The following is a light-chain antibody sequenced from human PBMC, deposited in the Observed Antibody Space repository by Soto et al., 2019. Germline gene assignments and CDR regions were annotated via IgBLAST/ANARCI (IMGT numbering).Light chain of an antibody. CDR1: QSVDNY. Sequence: SQSVDNYLVWYQQKPGQAPTLLIYDASTRATGIPARFSGSGSGTEFSVTIRRLQSEDFAVYSCHEDHCSPPITFGQGTRLEIK. CDR2: DAS. J-gene: IGKJ5*01. CDR3: HEDHCSPPIT. V-gene: IGKV3-15*01.